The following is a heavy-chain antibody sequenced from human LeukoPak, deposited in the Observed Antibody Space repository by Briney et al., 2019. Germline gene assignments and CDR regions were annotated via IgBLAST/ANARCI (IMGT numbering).Heavy chain of an antibody. J-gene: IGHJ4*02. V-gene: IGHV3-7*04. Sequence: GGSLRLSCAASGFTFSTYWVSWVRQAPGKGLEWVTDIKQDGSEKYYVDSVKGRFTISRDNAKNSLFLQMNSLRAEDTAVYYCARGGYSSGWNGYYFDSWGQGTLVTVSS. D-gene: IGHD6-19*01. CDR1: GFTFSTYW. CDR3: ARGGYSSGWNGYYFDS. CDR2: IKQDGSEK.